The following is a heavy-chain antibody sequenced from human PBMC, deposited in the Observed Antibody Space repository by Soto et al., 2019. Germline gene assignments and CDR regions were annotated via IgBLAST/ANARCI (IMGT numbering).Heavy chain of an antibody. Sequence: TGGSLRLSCAASGFTFSTYWMDWVRQTPGKGLEWVANINQDGSEKNYVDSAKGRFTISRDNAGNSLYLQMSRLTAEDSALYYCSRSLNSWGQGTLVTVSS. CDR3: SRSLNS. J-gene: IGHJ4*02. CDR1: GFTFSTYW. V-gene: IGHV3-7*01. CDR2: INQDGSEK.